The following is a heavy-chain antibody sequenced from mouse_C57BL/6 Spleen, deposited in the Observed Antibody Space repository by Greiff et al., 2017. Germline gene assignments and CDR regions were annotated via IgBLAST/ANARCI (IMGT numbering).Heavy chain of an antibody. CDR2: IYPRSGNT. CDR3: AREDTDAMEY. D-gene: IGHD3-1*01. CDR1: GYTFTSYG. V-gene: IGHV1-81*01. Sequence: QVQLQQSGAELARPGASVKLSCKASGYTFTSYGISWVKQRPGQGLEWIGEIYPRSGNTYYNEKFKGKATLTADKSSSTAYMELRSLTSEDSAVXFSAREDTDAMEYWGQGTSVTVSS. J-gene: IGHJ4*01.